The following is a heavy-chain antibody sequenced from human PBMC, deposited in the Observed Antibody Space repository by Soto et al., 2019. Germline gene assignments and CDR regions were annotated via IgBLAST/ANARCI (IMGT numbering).Heavy chain of an antibody. Sequence: QLQLQESGPGLVKPSETLSLTCTVSGGSISSSSYYWGWIRQPPGKGLEWIGSIYYSGYTYYNPSLKSRVTISGDTSKNPFSRKLSPVTAADTAVYYCARHNGPLYVGYYYDMDVWGQGTTVTVSS. D-gene: IGHD3-16*01. CDR2: IYYSGYT. V-gene: IGHV4-39*01. J-gene: IGHJ6*02. CDR1: GGSISSSSYY. CDR3: ARHNGPLYVGYYYDMDV.